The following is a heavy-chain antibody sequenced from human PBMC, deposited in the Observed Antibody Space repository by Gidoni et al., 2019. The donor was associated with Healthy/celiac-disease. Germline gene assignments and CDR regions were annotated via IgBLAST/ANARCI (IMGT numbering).Heavy chain of an antibody. D-gene: IGHD6-19*01. V-gene: IGHV3-23*01. J-gene: IGHJ6*02. CDR3: ANQKVAGSYYYGMDV. Sequence: EVQLLESGGGLVQPGGSLRLSCAASAFTFSSYAMSWVRQAPGKGLEWVSAISGSGGSTYYADSVKGRFTISRDNSKNTLYLQMNSLRAEDTAVYYCANQKVAGSYYYGMDVWGQGTTVTVSS. CDR1: AFTFSSYA. CDR2: ISGSGGST.